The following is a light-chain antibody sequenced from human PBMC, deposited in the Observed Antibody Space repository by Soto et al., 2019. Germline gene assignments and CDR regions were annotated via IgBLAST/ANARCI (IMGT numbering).Light chain of an antibody. J-gene: IGKJ1*01. CDR1: QSISSY. Sequence: DIQMTQSPSSLSASVGDRDTITCRASQSISSYLNWYQQKPGKAPKLLIYAASSLQSGVPSRFSGSGSATDFTLTISSLQPEDFATYYCQQSYSTPGTFGQGTKVEIK. CDR2: AAS. CDR3: QQSYSTPGT. V-gene: IGKV1-39*01.